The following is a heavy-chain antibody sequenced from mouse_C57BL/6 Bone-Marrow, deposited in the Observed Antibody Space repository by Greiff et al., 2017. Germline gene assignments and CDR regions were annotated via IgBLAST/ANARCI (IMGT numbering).Heavy chain of an antibody. CDR2: IYPGNSDT. Sequence: EVQLQQSGTVLARPGASVKMSCKTSGYTFTSYWMHWVKQRPGQGLEWIGAIYPGNSDTSSNQKFKGKAKLTAVTTASTAYMELSSLTNEDSAVYYCTRAGDGYYYDAKDYWGQGTSVTVSS. CDR3: TRAGDGYYYDAKDY. V-gene: IGHV1-5*01. J-gene: IGHJ4*01. D-gene: IGHD2-3*01. CDR1: GYTFTSYW.